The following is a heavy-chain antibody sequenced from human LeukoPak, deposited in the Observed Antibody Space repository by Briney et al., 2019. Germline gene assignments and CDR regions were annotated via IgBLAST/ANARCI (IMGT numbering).Heavy chain of an antibody. CDR2: IYSSGST. CDR1: GASIGSTSYY. D-gene: IGHD3-16*02. V-gene: IGHV4-39*01. CDR3: ARLRADDYVWGSYRYYFDY. Sequence: PSETLSLTCTVSGASIGSTSYYWGWIRQPPGKGLEWIGSIYSSGSTYYNPSLKSRVTISVDTSKNQLSLKLSSVTAADTAVYYCARLRADDYVWGSYRYYFDYWGQGSLVTVSS. J-gene: IGHJ4*02.